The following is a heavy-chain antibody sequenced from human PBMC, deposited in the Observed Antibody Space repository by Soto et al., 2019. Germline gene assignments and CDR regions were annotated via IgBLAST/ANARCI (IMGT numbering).Heavy chain of an antibody. Sequence: QITLKESGPTLVKPTQTLTLTCTFSGFSLSTSGVGVGWIRQPPGKALEWLALIYWDDDKRYSPSLKSRLTITQDTSKNLVVLTMTNMDPVDTATYYCAHWYYYDSSGYYRYYFDYWGQGTLVTVSS. CDR3: AHWYYYDSSGYYRYYFDY. D-gene: IGHD3-22*01. CDR1: GFSLSTSGVG. J-gene: IGHJ4*02. CDR2: IYWDDDK. V-gene: IGHV2-5*02.